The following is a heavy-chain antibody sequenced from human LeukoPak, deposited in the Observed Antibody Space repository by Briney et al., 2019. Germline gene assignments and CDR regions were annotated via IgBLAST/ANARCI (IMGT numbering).Heavy chain of an antibody. CDR1: GFTFSSYG. CDR2: ISYDGSNK. D-gene: IGHD3-10*01. CDR3: AREGHYYGSGSYYSNWFDP. V-gene: IGHV3-30*03. J-gene: IGHJ5*02. Sequence: GGSLRLSCAASGFTFSSYGMHWVRQAPGKGLEWVAVISYDGSNKYYADSVKGRFTISRDNSKNTLYLQMNSLRAEDTAVYYCAREGHYYGSGSYYSNWFDPWGQGTLVTVSS.